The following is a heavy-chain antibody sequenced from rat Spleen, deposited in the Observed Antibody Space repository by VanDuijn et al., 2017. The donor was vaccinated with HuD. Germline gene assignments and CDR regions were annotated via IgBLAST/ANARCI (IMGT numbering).Heavy chain of an antibody. Sequence: EVQLVESGGGLVQPGRSLKLSCAASGFTFSDYDMAWVRQAPTKGLEWVASIGYDGSSTYYRDSVKGRFTISRDNAKTTLYLQMDSLRSEDTATYYCARHGYNYNWYFDFWGPGTMVTVSS. CDR2: IGYDGSST. CDR1: GFTFSDYD. D-gene: IGHD1-9*01. CDR3: ARHGYNYNWYFDF. J-gene: IGHJ1*01. V-gene: IGHV5-7*01.